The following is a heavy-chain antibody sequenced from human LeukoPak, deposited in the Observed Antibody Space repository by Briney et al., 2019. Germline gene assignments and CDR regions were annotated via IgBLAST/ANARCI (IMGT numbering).Heavy chain of an antibody. CDR3: ARLEETSGWYGGIFY. CDR2: IYPGNSDT. V-gene: IGHV5-51*01. Sequence: GESLKISCKGSGYSFITYWIAWVRQMPGKGLEWMGIIYPGNSDTRYSPSFQGQVTISADKSISTAYLQWSSLKASDTAMYYCARLEETSGWYGGIFYWGQGTLVTVSS. J-gene: IGHJ4*02. D-gene: IGHD6-19*01. CDR1: GYSFITYW.